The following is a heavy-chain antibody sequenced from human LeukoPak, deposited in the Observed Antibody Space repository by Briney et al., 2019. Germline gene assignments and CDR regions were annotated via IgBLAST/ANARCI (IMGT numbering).Heavy chain of an antibody. CDR2: IRYDGSNK. J-gene: IGHJ4*02. D-gene: IGHD2-2*01. Sequence: GGSLRLSCAASGFTFSSYGMHWVRQAPGKGLEWVAFIRYDGSNKYYADSVKGRFTISRDNSKNTLYLQMNSLRAEDTAVYYCAKPIVVVPAAMGGDYFDYWGQGTLVTVAS. V-gene: IGHV3-30*02. CDR1: GFTFSSYG. CDR3: AKPIVVVPAAMGGDYFDY.